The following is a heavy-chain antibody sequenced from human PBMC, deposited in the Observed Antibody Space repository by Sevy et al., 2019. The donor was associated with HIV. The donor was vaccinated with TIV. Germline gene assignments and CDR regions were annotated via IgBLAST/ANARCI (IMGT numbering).Heavy chain of an antibody. CDR2: IYYSGSS. CDR1: GGSVNSGDYY. V-gene: IGHV4-61*08. CDR3: ARDDPVMTAFDI. D-gene: IGHD3-16*01. J-gene: IGHJ3*02. Sequence: SETLSLTCTVSGGSVNSGDYYWSWIRQPPGKGLEWLGYIYYSGSSNYNPSLKSRVTISLDTSKNQFSLKMSSGTTADTAVYYCARDDPVMTAFDIWGQGTMVTVSS.